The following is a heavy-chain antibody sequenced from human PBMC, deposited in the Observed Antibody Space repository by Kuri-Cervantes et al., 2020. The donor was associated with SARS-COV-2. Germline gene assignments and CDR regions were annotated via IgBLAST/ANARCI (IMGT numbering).Heavy chain of an antibody. CDR1: GFIFRSHW. D-gene: IGHD1-26*01. Sequence: GGSLRLSCAASGFIFRSHWMHWVRQVPGKGLVWVSRVNIDGSGTSYADSVKGRFTISRDNAKNSLYLQTNSLRAEDTAVYYCARDLFGDIVGATRARDYWGQGTLVTVSS. CDR2: VNIDGSGT. J-gene: IGHJ4*02. V-gene: IGHV3-74*01. CDR3: ARDLFGDIVGATRARDY.